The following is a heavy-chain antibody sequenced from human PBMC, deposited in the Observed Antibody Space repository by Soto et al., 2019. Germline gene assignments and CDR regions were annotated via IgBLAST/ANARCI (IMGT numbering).Heavy chain of an antibody. J-gene: IGHJ6*02. CDR1: GYSISSGYY. CDR3: ARALTYYCSSTSCSPYYYYGMDS. Sequence: SETLSLTCAVSGYSISSGYYWGWIRQPPGKGLEWIGSIYHSGSTYYNPSLKSRVTISVDTSKNQFSLQLSSVTAADTAVYYCARALTYYCSSTSCSPYYYYGMDSWGQGTTFTVPS. CDR2: IYHSGST. V-gene: IGHV4-38-2*01. D-gene: IGHD2-2*01.